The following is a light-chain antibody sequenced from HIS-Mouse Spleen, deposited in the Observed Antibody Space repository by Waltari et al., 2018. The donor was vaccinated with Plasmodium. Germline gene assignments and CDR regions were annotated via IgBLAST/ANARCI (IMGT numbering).Light chain of an antibody. V-gene: IGKV3-11*01. CDR3: QQYNNWSFT. J-gene: IGKJ3*01. CDR2: DAS. Sequence: EIVLTQSPATLSLSPGERATLSCRASQSVSSYLAGYQQKPGQAPRLLIYDASNRATGIPARFSGSGSGTDFTLTISSLEPEDFAVYYCQQYNNWSFTFGPGTKVDIK. CDR1: QSVSSY.